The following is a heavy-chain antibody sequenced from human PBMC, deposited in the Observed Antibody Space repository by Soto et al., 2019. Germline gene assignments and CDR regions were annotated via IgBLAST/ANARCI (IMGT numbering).Heavy chain of an antibody. Sequence: GESLKISCKGSGYSFTSYWIGWVRQMPGKGLEWMGIIYPGDSDTRYSPSFQGQVTISADKSISTAYLQWSSLKASDTAMYYCARPHDEVCGGDCYSAFDIWGQGTMVTVSS. CDR3: ARPHDEVCGGDCYSAFDI. J-gene: IGHJ3*02. CDR1: GYSFTSYW. V-gene: IGHV5-51*01. CDR2: IYPGDSDT. D-gene: IGHD2-21*02.